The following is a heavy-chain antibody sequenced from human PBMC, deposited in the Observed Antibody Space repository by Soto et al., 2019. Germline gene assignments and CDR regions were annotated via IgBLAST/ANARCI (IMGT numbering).Heavy chain of an antibody. D-gene: IGHD4-17*01. V-gene: IGHV3-48*02. CDR3: ARDAYGDYAIDN. Sequence: GESLKISCAGSGFTFSSHSLNWVRQAPGKGLEWLSYISGNSATIYYADSVKGRFTISRDNAKNSLYLQMDSLKDEDSAVYYCARDAYGDYAIDNWGPGTLVTVSS. CDR1: GFTFSSHS. J-gene: IGHJ4*02. CDR2: ISGNSATI.